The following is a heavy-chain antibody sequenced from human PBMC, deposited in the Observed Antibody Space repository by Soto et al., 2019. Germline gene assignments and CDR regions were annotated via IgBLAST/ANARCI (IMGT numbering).Heavy chain of an antibody. D-gene: IGHD1-1*01. V-gene: IGHV4-39*01. Sequence: SATLSLTCSVSGDFITNSLYFWVWIRQPPGKGLEWIGSFYYSGSTHYNPSLKSRVTMSVDTSKTQLSLMPNSVTAAGSAVYYCARHGRKTPIAQLTHYGLDVPGQGTTVT. CDR1: GDFITNSLYF. J-gene: IGHJ6*01. CDR3: ARHGRKTPIAQLTHYGLDV. CDR2: FYYSGST.